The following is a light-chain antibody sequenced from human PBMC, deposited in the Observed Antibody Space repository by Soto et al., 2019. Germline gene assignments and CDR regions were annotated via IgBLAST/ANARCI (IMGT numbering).Light chain of an antibody. CDR2: KAS. V-gene: IGKV1-5*03. CDR1: QSINGW. Sequence: DIQLTQSPSTLSASVGDRVTITCRASQSINGWLAWYQQKPGQAPNLLIYKASTLESGVPSRFSGSGSGTEFTLTVSSLQPDDFATYYCQQVKSFLPLTFGGGTQVEIK. CDR3: QQVKSFLPLT. J-gene: IGKJ4*01.